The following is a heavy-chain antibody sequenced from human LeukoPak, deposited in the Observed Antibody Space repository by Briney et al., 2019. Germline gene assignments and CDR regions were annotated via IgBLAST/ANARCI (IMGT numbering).Heavy chain of an antibody. V-gene: IGHV1-8*01. Sequence: ASVKVSCKASGYTFTSYEINWVRQATGQGLEWMEWINPNSGGTNYAQKFQGRVTMTRDTSTSTVYMELSSLRSEDTAVYYCAKQGNDFWSGYYLLDYWGQGTLVTVSS. CDR1: GYTFTSYE. CDR2: INPNSGGT. D-gene: IGHD3-3*01. J-gene: IGHJ4*02. CDR3: AKQGNDFWSGYYLLDY.